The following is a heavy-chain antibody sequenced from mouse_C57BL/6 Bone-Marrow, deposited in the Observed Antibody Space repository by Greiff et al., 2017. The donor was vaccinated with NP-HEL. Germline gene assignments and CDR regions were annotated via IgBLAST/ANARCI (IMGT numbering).Heavy chain of an antibody. Sequence: EVQGVESGGDLVKPGGSLKPSCAASGFTFSSYGMSWVRQTPDKRLEWVATISSGGSYTYYPDSVKGRFTISRDNAKNTLYLQMSSLKSEDTAMYYCARRRDFDYWGQGTTLTVSS. CDR3: ARRRDFDY. CDR2: ISSGGSYT. V-gene: IGHV5-6*01. CDR1: GFTFSSYG. J-gene: IGHJ2*01.